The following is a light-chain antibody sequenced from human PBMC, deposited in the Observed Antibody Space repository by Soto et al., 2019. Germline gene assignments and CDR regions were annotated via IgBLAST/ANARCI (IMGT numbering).Light chain of an antibody. J-gene: IGKJ5*01. CDR1: QSVSSGA. CDR2: DAS. V-gene: IGKV3-20*01. Sequence: EIGWTQSPGTLSLSPGEGASLSCRASQSVSSGAFAWYRQKPGQAPRLLIYDASNRATGIPDRVSGSGSGTDFTLTISGLEPEDFAVYYCQHYGGSPPITFGQGTRLEI. CDR3: QHYGGSPPIT.